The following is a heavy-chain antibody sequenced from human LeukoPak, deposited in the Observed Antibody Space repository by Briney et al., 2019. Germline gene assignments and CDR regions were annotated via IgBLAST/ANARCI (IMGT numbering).Heavy chain of an antibody. V-gene: IGHV6-1*01. CDR3: ARGREAVAGTYYYYGMDV. J-gene: IGHJ6*02. Sequence: SQTLSLTCAISGDSVSSNSAAWNWIRRSPSRGLEWLGRTYYRSKWYNDYAVSVKSRITINPDTSKNQFSLQLNSVTPEDTAVYYCARGREAVAGTYYYYGMDVWGQGTTVTVSS. CDR2: TYYRSKWYN. D-gene: IGHD6-19*01. CDR1: GDSVSSNSAA.